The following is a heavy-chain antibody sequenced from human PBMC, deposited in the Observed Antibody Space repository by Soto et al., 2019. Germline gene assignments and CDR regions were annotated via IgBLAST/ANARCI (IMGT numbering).Heavy chain of an antibody. Sequence: GGSLRLSCAASGFTFSSYAMSWVRQAPGKGLEWVSAISGSGGSTYYADSVKGRFTISRDNSKNTLYLQMNSLRAEDTAVYYCAKDYYDFWSSSGEYGMDVWGQGTTVTVYS. CDR3: AKDYYDFWSSSGEYGMDV. D-gene: IGHD3-3*01. J-gene: IGHJ6*02. CDR1: GFTFSSYA. V-gene: IGHV3-23*01. CDR2: ISGSGGST.